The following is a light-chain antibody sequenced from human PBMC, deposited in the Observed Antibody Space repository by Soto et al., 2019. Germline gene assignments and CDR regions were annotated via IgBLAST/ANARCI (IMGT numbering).Light chain of an antibody. V-gene: IGKV1-5*03. J-gene: IGKJ1*01. CDR3: QQYNDNWT. Sequence: DIQMTQSPSTLSASVGDRVTITCRASQSIRSWLAWYQQKPGKAPKLLIYKASTLQSGVPSRFSGSGSGTEITLSISSLQPDDSATYYCQQYNDNWTFGQGTKVEIK. CDR2: KAS. CDR1: QSIRSW.